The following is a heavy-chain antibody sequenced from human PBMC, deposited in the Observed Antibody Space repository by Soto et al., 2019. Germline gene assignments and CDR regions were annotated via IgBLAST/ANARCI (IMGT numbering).Heavy chain of an antibody. D-gene: IGHD3-3*02. CDR3: ARDKDRPQLGGNYYYILDV. Sequence: SVKVSSKASGGTFTISAISLVRQAPGQGLEWMGGIMPIFRTPDYAQKFQGRVTITADESTSTAYMELSGLRSDDTAVYYCARDKDRPQLGGNYYYILDVWGQGTTVTVSS. CDR2: IMPIFRTP. CDR1: GGTFTISA. V-gene: IGHV1-69*13. J-gene: IGHJ6*02.